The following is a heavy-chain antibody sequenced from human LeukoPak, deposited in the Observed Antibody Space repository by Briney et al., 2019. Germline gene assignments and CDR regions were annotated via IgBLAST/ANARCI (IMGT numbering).Heavy chain of an antibody. CDR1: GGSFSGYY. Sequence: SETLSLTCAVYGGSFSGYYWSWIRQPPGKGLEWIGEINHSGSTNYNPSLKSRVTISADTSKNQFSLKLSSVTAADTAVYYCARQSQYSGYQAPDYWGQGTLVTVSS. J-gene: IGHJ4*02. CDR3: ARQSQYSGYQAPDY. D-gene: IGHD5-12*01. V-gene: IGHV4-34*01. CDR2: INHSGST.